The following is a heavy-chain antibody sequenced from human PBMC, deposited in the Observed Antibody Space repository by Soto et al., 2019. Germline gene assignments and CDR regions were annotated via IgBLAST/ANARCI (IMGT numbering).Heavy chain of an antibody. CDR2: ISYDGSNK. Sequence: QVQLVESGGGVVQPGRSLRLSCAASGFTFSSYAMHWVRQAPGKGLEWVAVISYDGSNKYYADSVKGRFTISRDNSKNTLYLQMNSLRAEDTAVYYCARVFQDDTPKGLDYWGQGTLVTVSS. CDR3: ARVFQDDTPKGLDY. D-gene: IGHD1-1*01. V-gene: IGHV3-30-3*01. CDR1: GFTFSSYA. J-gene: IGHJ4*02.